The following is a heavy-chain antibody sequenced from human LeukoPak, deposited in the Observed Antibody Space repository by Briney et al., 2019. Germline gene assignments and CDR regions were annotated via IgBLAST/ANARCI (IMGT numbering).Heavy chain of an antibody. J-gene: IGHJ4*02. CDR1: GYTFTGYY. V-gene: IGHV1-2*02. CDR3: ASTTYYYDSSGHYYPDY. Sequence: ASVKVSCKASGYTFTGYYTHWVRQAPGQGLEWMGWINPNSGGTSYAQKFQGRVTMTRDTSISTAYMELSRLRSDDTAVYYCASTTYYYDSSGHYYPDYWGQGTLVTVSS. CDR2: INPNSGGT. D-gene: IGHD3-22*01.